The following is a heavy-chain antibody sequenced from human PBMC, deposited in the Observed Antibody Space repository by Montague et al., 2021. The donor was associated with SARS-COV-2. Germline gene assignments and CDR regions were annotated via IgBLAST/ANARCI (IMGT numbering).Heavy chain of an antibody. CDR3: ARTRGYDPLFDF. CDR1: GGPISSNF. Sequence: SETLSLTCTVSGGPISSNFWSWIRRPPGKGLEWIGYIYYSGSTNYNPSLKSRVTISVDTSKKQFSLQLSSVTAADTAVYYCARTRGYDPLFDFWGQGTLVTVSS. V-gene: IGHV4-59*01. CDR2: IYYSGST. J-gene: IGHJ4*02. D-gene: IGHD5-12*01.